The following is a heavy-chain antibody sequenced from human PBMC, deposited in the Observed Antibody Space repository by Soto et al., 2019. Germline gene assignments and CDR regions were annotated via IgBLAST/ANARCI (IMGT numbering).Heavy chain of an antibody. CDR3: XXXXXXXPGVXIDH. CDR1: GFTFTDYW. CDR2: IKLDGSET. Sequence: EVQLVESGGGLVQPGGSLRLSCAASGFTFTDYWMHWVRQAPGKGLVWVSRIKLDGSETSYADSVKGRFTISSGNAKXXXXXXXXXXXXXXXXXXXXXXXXXXXPGVXIDHWGQGTLVTVSS. V-gene: IGHV3-74*01. J-gene: IGHJ4*02. D-gene: IGHD2-8*01.